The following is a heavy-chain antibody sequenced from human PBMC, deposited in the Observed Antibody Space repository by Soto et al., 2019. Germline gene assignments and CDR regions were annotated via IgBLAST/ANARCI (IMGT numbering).Heavy chain of an antibody. Sequence: SLRLSCAASGFTFSSYGMHWVRQAPGKGLEWVAVISYDGSNKYYADSVKGRFTISRDNSKNTLYLQMNSLRAEDTAVYYCAKIRRRHYYDSSGYFDYWGQGTLVTVSS. J-gene: IGHJ4*02. CDR2: ISYDGSNK. CDR3: AKIRRRHYYDSSGYFDY. V-gene: IGHV3-30*18. D-gene: IGHD3-22*01. CDR1: GFTFSSYG.